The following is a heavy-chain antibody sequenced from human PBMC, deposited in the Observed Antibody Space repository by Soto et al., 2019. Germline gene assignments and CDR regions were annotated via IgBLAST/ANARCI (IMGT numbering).Heavy chain of an antibody. J-gene: IGHJ5*02. CDR2: INHSGST. Sequence: SETLSLTCAVYGGSFSGYYWSWIRQPPGKGLEWIGEINHSGSTNYNPSLKSRVTISVDTSKNQFSLKLSSVTAADTAVYYCARRDFWSGYFNCFDPWRQRTLVTVSS. D-gene: IGHD3-3*01. V-gene: IGHV4-34*01. CDR1: GGSFSGYY. CDR3: ARRDFWSGYFNCFDP.